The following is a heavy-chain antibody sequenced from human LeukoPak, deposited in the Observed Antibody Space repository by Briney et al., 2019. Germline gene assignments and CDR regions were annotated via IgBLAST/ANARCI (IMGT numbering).Heavy chain of an antibody. CDR1: GYSFTSYW. D-gene: IGHD4-23*01. CDR2: IYPGDSDT. CDR3: ARQLDYGGFGAFGI. Sequence: GESLKISCKGSGYSFTSYWIGWVRQMPGKGLEWMGIIYPGDSDTGYSPSFQGQVTISADKSITTTYLQWNSLKASDTAIYYCARQLDYGGFGAFGIWGQGTMVTVSS. J-gene: IGHJ3*02. V-gene: IGHV5-51*01.